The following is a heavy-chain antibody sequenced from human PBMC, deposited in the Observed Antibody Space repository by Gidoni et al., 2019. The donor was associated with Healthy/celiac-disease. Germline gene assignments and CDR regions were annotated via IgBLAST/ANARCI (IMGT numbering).Heavy chain of an antibody. CDR1: GFTFSSYA. Sequence: EVQLLESGGGVVQPGGSLRLSCAASGFTFSSYAMSWVRQAPGKGLAWVSAISGSGGSTYYADSVKGRFTISRDNSKNTLYLQMNSLRAEDTAVYYCATKKGPGWYFDLWGRGTLVTVSS. J-gene: IGHJ2*01. CDR3: ATKKGPGWYFDL. V-gene: IGHV3-23*01. CDR2: ISGSGGST.